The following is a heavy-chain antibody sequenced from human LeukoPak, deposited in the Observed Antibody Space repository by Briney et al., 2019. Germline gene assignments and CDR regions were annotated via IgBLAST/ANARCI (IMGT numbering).Heavy chain of an antibody. CDR3: ASPYCSGGSCRGGDAFDI. D-gene: IGHD2-15*01. CDR2: ISRSSSYT. V-gene: IGHV3-11*03. CDR1: GFTFSDYY. J-gene: IGHJ3*02. Sequence: GGSLRLSCAASGFTFSDYYMSWIRQAPGKGLECVSYISRSSSYTNYADSVKGRFTISRDNAKNSLDLQMNSLRAEDTAVYYCASPYCSGGSCRGGDAFDIWGQGTMVTVSS.